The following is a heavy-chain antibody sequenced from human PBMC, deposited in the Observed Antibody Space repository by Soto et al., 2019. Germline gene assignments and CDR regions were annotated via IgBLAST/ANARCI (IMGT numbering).Heavy chain of an antibody. J-gene: IGHJ5*02. D-gene: IGHD2-15*01. Sequence: QVQLQESGPGLVKPSGTLSLTCAVSGGSISSSNWWSWVRQPPGKGLEWIGEIYHSGSTNYNPSLKRRVTISVDKSKNQFSLKLSSVTAADTAVYYCARGGGRAGPFYRRLDPWGQGTLVTVSS. CDR3: ARGGGRAGPFYRRLDP. CDR1: GGSISSSNW. CDR2: IYHSGST. V-gene: IGHV4-4*02.